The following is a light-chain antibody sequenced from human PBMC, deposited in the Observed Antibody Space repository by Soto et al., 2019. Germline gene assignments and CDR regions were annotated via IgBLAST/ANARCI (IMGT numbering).Light chain of an antibody. V-gene: IGLV2-23*03. CDR3: CSYAGSSTFSAV. CDR1: SSDVGSYNL. CDR2: EGS. J-gene: IGLJ7*01. Sequence: QSALTQPASVSGSPGQSITISCTGTSSDVGSYNLVSWYQQHPGKAPKLMIYEGSKRPSGVSNRFSGSKSSNTASLTISGLQAEDEADYYCCSYAGSSTFSAVFGGGTQLTVL.